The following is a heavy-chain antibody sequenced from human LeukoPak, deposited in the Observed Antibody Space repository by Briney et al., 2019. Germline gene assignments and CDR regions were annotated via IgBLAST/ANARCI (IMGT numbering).Heavy chain of an antibody. CDR2: IWYDGSTK. CDR3: ARVVGGSRYYYYYGMDV. V-gene: IGHV3-33*01. J-gene: IGHJ6*02. CDR1: GFTLSSYG. D-gene: IGHD1-26*01. Sequence: PGRSLRLSCAASGFTLSSYGMHWVRQAPGQGLEWVAVIWYDGSTKYSAASVKGRFTISRDSSMNTLYLQMSSLRADDTAVYYCARVVGGSRYYYYYGMDVWGQGTTVTVSS.